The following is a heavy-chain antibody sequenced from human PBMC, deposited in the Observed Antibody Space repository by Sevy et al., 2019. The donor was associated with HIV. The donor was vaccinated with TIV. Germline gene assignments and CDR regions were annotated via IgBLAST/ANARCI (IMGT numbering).Heavy chain of an antibody. CDR2: VYYSGST. J-gene: IGHJ4*02. V-gene: IGHV4-59*01. CDR1: GGSLSAFY. Sequence: SKTLSLTCTVSGGSLSAFYWSWIRQPPGKGLEWIGHVYYSGSTSYNPFLKSRVTLSMDTSKNQFSLKMNSMTAADTAVYYCARAPTGAFDSWGQGTLVTVSS. D-gene: IGHD1-1*01. CDR3: ARAPTGAFDS.